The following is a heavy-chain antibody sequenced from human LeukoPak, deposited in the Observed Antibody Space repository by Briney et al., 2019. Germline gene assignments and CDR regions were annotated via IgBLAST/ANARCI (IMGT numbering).Heavy chain of an antibody. CDR1: GLTFSNYW. CDR3: ARDYWRSIDH. J-gene: IGHJ4*02. Sequence: GGSLRPSCVVSGLTFSNYWMIWVRQAPGKGLESVAIIKEDGSAKYYLDSVKGRFTISRDNAKNSLYLEMNSLRAEDTAVYYCARDYWRSIDHWGQGTLVTVSS. D-gene: IGHD1-1*01. V-gene: IGHV3-7*01. CDR2: IKEDGSAK.